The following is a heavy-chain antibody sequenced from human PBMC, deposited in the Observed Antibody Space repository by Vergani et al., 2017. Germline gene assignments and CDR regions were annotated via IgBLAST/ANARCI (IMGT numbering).Heavy chain of an antibody. CDR3: ARRGVVPGGRYYYYYMDV. Sequence: QVQLEESGPGLVKPSETLSLTCTVSGGSFNTYYWSWIRQPPGKGLEWIGYIYYSGSTYYNPSLKSRVTISVDTSKNQFSLKLSSVTAADTAVYYCARRGVVPGGRYYYYYMDVWGKGP. CDR2: IYYSGST. J-gene: IGHJ6*03. V-gene: IGHV4-30-4*01. D-gene: IGHD2-2*01. CDR1: GGSFNTYY.